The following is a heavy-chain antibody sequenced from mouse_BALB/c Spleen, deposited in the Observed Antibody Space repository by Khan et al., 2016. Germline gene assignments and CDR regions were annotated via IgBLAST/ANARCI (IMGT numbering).Heavy chain of an antibody. CDR2: ISSGGSYI. V-gene: IGHV5-6-4*01. CDR3: TKYRYENYYAMDY. J-gene: IGHJ4*01. CDR1: GFTFSSYT. D-gene: IGHD2-14*01. Sequence: EVELVESGGGLVKPGGSLKLSCVASGFTFSSYTMSWVRQTPEKRLEWVATISSGGSYIYYPDSVKGRFTISRDNAKNTLYLQMSSLKSEDTAMYYCTKYRYENYYAMDYWGQGTSVTVSS.